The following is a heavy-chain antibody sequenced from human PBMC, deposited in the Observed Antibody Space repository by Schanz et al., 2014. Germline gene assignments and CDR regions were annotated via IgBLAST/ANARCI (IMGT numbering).Heavy chain of an antibody. CDR2: MWNDGIKT. J-gene: IGHJ4*02. Sequence: VQLVESGGGVVQPGRSLRLSCAVSTSLFSRSVIHWVRQAPGKGLEWVAVMWNDGIKTHYADSGKSRFTISRDNSKNTVYLQMNSLRTDDTAVYYCAGGEYQLLYGNWGQGTLVTVSS. D-gene: IGHD2-2*02. V-gene: IGHV3-30*04. CDR3: AGGEYQLLYGN. CDR1: TSLFSRSV.